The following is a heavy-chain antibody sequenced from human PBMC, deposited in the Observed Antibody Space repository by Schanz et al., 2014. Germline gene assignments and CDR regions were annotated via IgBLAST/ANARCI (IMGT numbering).Heavy chain of an antibody. D-gene: IGHD3-10*01. CDR2: ISGSGDNT. V-gene: IGHV3-23*04. CDR1: GLTFSSHA. J-gene: IGHJ5*01. Sequence: EVQLVESGGGLVQPGGSLRLSCAASGLTFSSHAVSWVRQAPGKGLEWVSAISGSGDNTFYADSVRGRFTISRDNSKNTLYLLMNSLRAEDTAVYYCAKDFTGSGIFFNSWGPGTLXTVSS. CDR3: AKDFTGSGIFFNS.